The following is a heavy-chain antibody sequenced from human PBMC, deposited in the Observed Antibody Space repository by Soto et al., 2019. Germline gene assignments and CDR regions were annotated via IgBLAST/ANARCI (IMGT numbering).Heavy chain of an antibody. CDR3: ARGELWCDF. V-gene: IGHV4-31*03. D-gene: IGHD3-10*01. Sequence: QVQLQESGPGLVKPSQTLSLTCNVSGGSISSGTYYWSWIRQHPGKGLEWIGFIYYNGNAFYNPSLTSRVAKSLDTSKNQFALKLSSLTAADTAVYFCARGELWCDFWGKGTLVTVSS. CDR2: IYYNGNA. CDR1: GGSISSGTYY. J-gene: IGHJ4*02.